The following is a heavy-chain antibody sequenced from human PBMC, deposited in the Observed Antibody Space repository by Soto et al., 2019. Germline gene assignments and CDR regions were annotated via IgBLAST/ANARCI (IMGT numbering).Heavy chain of an antibody. CDR2: ISSGGST. CDR1: GFTVSNFY. J-gene: IGHJ4*02. V-gene: IGHV3-66*01. Sequence: EVQLVESGGGLVQPGGSLRLSCAASGFTVSNFYMTWVRQAPGKGLEWVSVISSGGSTYYADSVKGRFTISRDNSKNTLYLEMNSLRAVDTAVYYCARDKFGRGYDFWHGGQGTLVTVSS. CDR3: ARDKFGRGYDFWH. D-gene: IGHD3-3*01.